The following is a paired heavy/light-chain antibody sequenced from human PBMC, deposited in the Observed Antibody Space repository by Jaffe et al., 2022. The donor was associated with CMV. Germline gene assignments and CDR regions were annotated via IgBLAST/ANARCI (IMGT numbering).Heavy chain of an antibody. CDR3: AREVLRLSWMATMKLNDDAFDI. D-gene: IGHD5-12*01. CDR1: GFTFSSYS. Sequence: EVQLVESGGGLVKPGGSLRLSCAASGFTFSSYSMNWVRQAPGKGLEWVSSISSSSSYIYYADSVKGRFTISRDNAKNSLYLQMNSLRAEDTAVYYCAREVLRLSWMATMKLNDDAFDIWGQGTMVTVSS. J-gene: IGHJ3*02. V-gene: IGHV3-21*01. CDR2: ISSSSSYI.
Light chain of an antibody. CDR1: QGISNS. CDR2: AAS. V-gene: IGKV1-NL1*01. CDR3: QQYYSTPPWT. J-gene: IGKJ1*01. Sequence: DIQMTQSPSSLSASVGDRVTITCRASQGISNSLAWYQQKPGKAPKLLLYAASRLESGVPSRFSGSGSGTDYTLTISSLQPEDFATYYCQQYYSTPPWTFGQGTKVEIK.